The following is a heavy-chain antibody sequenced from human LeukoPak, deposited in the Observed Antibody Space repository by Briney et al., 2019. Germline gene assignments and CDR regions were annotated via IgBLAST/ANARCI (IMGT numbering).Heavy chain of an antibody. CDR1: GFTFSSYW. J-gene: IGHJ4*02. V-gene: IGHV3-74*01. CDR3: ATKQWLAPPPDS. D-gene: IGHD6-19*01. Sequence: GGSLRLSCAASGFTFSSYWMHWVRHAPGKGLVWVAHIHSDGTITTYADSVKGRFTVSRDNADNTMFLQMNSVRDEDTAVYYCATKQWLAPPPDSWGQGTPVTVSS. CDR2: IHSDGTIT.